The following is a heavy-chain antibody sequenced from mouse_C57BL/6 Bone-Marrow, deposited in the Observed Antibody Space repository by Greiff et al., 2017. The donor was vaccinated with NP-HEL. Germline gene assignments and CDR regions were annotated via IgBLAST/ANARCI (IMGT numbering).Heavy chain of an antibody. CDR3: ARDPGTGPLYYAMDY. D-gene: IGHD4-1*01. CDR2: ISDGGSYT. J-gene: IGHJ4*01. CDR1: GFTFSSYA. Sequence: EVKLVESGGGLVKPGGSLKLSCAASGFTFSSYAMSWVRQTPEKRLEWVATISDGGSYTYYPDNVKGRFTISRDNAKNNLYLQMSHLKSEDTAMYYCARDPGTGPLYYAMDYWGQGTSVTVSS. V-gene: IGHV5-4*01.